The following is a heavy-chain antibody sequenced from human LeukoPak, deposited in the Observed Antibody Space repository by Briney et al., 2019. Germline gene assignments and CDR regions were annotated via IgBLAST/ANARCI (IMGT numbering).Heavy chain of an antibody. CDR2: ISSSSSYI. CDR1: GFTFSSYS. V-gene: IGHV3-21*01. J-gene: IGHJ5*02. D-gene: IGHD3-22*01. Sequence: GGSLRLSCAASGFTFSSYSMNWVRQAPGKGLEWVSSISSSSSYIYYADSVKGRFTISRDNAKNSLCLQMNSLRAEDTAVYYCARAVVVASNWFDPWGQGTLVTVSS. CDR3: ARAVVVASNWFDP.